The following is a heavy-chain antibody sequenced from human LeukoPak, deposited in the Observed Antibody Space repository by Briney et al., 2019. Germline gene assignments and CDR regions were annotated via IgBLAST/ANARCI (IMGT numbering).Heavy chain of an antibody. CDR1: GVTFDDYA. Sequence: PGGSLRLSCAASGVTFDDYAMHWVRQAPGRGLEWVSGISWNSGTIVYANSVKGRFTISRDTAKNSLYLQMNSLGVDDTAVYYCARDHGRGSTDYFDYWGQGTLVTVSS. J-gene: IGHJ4*02. D-gene: IGHD3-10*01. V-gene: IGHV3-9*01. CDR3: ARDHGRGSTDYFDY. CDR2: ISWNSGTI.